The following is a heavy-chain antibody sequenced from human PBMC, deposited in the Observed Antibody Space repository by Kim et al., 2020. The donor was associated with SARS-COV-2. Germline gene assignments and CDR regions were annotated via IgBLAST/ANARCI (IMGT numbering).Heavy chain of an antibody. CDR3: ARPGRGDFDY. CDR2: YT. J-gene: IGHJ4*02. V-gene: IGHV5-10-1*01. Sequence: YTNHSPSFQGHVTSSADKSISTAYLQWSSLKASDTAMYYCARPGRGDFDYWDQGTLVTVSS. D-gene: IGHD3-10*01.